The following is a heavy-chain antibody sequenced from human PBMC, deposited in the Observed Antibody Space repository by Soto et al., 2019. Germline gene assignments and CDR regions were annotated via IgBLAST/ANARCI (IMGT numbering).Heavy chain of an antibody. Sequence: ASVKVSCTASGYTFTSYGISWVRQAPGRGLEWIGWISAYGDNSHYAQYLQGRVIMTTDTSLSTAYLDLRSLRSDDTAVYYCARFDWLSAWFDPWGQGTLVTVSS. CDR1: GYTFTSYG. V-gene: IGHV1-18*01. J-gene: IGHJ5*02. CDR2: ISAYGDNS. D-gene: IGHD3-9*01. CDR3: ARFDWLSAWFDP.